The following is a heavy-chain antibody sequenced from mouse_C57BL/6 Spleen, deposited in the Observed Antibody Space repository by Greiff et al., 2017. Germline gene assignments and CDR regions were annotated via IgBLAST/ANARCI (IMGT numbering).Heavy chain of an antibody. CDR2: IYPGDGDT. D-gene: IGHD4-1*01. CDR3: ARSPGTGNDY. J-gene: IGHJ2*01. V-gene: IGHV1-80*01. CDR1: GYAFSSYW. Sequence: QVHVKQSGAELVKPGASVKISCKASGYAFSSYWMNWVKQRPGKGLEWIGQIYPGDGDTNYNGKFKGKATLTADKSSSTAYMQLSSLTSEDSAVYFCARSPGTGNDYWGQGTTLTVSS.